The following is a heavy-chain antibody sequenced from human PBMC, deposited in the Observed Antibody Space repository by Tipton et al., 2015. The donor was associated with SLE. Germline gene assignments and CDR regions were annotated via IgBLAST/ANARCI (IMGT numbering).Heavy chain of an antibody. CDR3: AKERGQLERVGGPYYYGSDV. Sequence: SLRLSCAPSGFTFSDYSMTWVRQVPGKGLEWVSSISVTGVNTKYADSVRGRFTISRDNSRNTLHLQMNSLRAEDTAVYYCAKERGQLERVGGPYYYGSDVWGQGTTVTVSS. V-gene: IGHV3-23*01. J-gene: IGHJ6*02. CDR2: ISVTGVNT. D-gene: IGHD1-1*01. CDR1: GFTFSDYS.